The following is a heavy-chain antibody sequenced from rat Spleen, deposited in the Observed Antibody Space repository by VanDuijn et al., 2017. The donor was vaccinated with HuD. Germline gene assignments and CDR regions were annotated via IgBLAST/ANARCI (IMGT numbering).Heavy chain of an antibody. CDR2: ITSAGGTT. J-gene: IGHJ1*01. CDR3: TRRGYLSDWYFDF. Sequence: EVQLVESGGGLVQPGRSLKVSCAASGFTFSDYYMAWVRQAPTKGLEWVATITSAGGTTYYPDSVKGRFTISRDNARRTLNLHMDSLRSEDTAIYYCTRRGYLSDWYFDFWGPGTMVTVSS. D-gene: IGHD4-4*01. CDR1: GFTFSDYY. V-gene: IGHV5-27*01.